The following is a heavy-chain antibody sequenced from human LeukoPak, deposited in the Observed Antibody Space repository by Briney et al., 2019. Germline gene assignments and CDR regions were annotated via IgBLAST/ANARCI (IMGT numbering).Heavy chain of an antibody. V-gene: IGHV4-59*01. J-gene: IGHJ4*02. CDR1: GGSISSYY. Sequence: PSETLSLTCTVSGGSISSYYWSWIRQPPGKGLEWIGYIYYSGSTNYNPSLKGRVTISVDTSKNQFSLKLSSVTAADTAVYYCASRVLSMGHFDYWGQGTLVTVSS. CDR2: IYYSGST. D-gene: IGHD2/OR15-2a*01. CDR3: ASRVLSMGHFDY.